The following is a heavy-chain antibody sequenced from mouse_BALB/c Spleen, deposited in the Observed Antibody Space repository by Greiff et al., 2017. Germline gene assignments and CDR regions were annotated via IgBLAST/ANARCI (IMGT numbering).Heavy chain of an antibody. CDR3: ARGTVVASFDY. V-gene: IGHV5-6-3*01. Sequence: EVQVVESGGGLVQPGGSLKLSCAASGFTFSSYGMSWVRQTPDKRLELVATINSNGGSTYYPDSVKGRFTISRDNAKNTLYLQMSSLRSEDTAMYYCARGTVVASFDYWGQGTTLTVSS. D-gene: IGHD1-1*01. J-gene: IGHJ2*01. CDR2: INSNGGST. CDR1: GFTFSSYG.